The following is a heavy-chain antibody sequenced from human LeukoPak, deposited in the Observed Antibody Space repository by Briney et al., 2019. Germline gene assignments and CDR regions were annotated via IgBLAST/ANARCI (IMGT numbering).Heavy chain of an antibody. Sequence: SETLSLTCTVSGGSISSYYWSWIRQPPGKGLEWIGYIYYSGSANYNPSLKSRVTISVDTSKNQFSLKLSSVTAADTAVYYCARLGIAAHAFDIWGQGTMVTVSS. V-gene: IGHV4-59*01. D-gene: IGHD2-2*03. CDR2: IYYSGSA. CDR3: ARLGIAAHAFDI. CDR1: GGSISSYY. J-gene: IGHJ3*02.